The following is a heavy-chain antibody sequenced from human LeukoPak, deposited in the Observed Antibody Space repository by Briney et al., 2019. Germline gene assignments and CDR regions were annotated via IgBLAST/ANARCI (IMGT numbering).Heavy chain of an antibody. CDR3: AKESTVTPGNVNWFDS. Sequence: GGSLRLSCAASGFTLSTYAMSWVRQTPGKGLEWVAATSSSDAGTYHAESVKGRFTISRDNSKNTLYLRMKSLRAEDTAIYYCAKESTVTPGNVNWFDSWGQGTLVTVSS. CDR2: TSSSDAGT. V-gene: IGHV3-23*01. J-gene: IGHJ5*01. CDR1: GFTLSTYA. D-gene: IGHD4-17*01.